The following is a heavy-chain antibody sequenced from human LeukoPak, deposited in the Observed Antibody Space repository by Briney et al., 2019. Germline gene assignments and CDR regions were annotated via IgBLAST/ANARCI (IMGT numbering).Heavy chain of an antibody. J-gene: IGHJ4*02. V-gene: IGHV1-69*06. CDR3: ARVHGRYSGYERVIAY. CDR1: GGSFSNYT. CDR2: IIPIFGTA. Sequence: SVKVSCKAPGGSFSNYTISWLRQTPGQGREWMGGIIPIFGTANYAQNFQGRVTITADKFTSTAYMELSSLRSEDTAVYHCARVHGRYSGYERVIAYWGQGTLVTVSS. D-gene: IGHD5-12*01.